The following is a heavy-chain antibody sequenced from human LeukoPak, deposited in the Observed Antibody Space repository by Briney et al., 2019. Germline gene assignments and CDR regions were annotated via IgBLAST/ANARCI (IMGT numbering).Heavy chain of an antibody. V-gene: IGHV1-18*01. J-gene: IGHJ6*02. CDR2: ISAYNGNT. Sequence: ASVKVSCKASGYTFTSYGISWVRQAPGQGLEWMGWISAYNGNTNYAQKFQGRVTMTRNTSISTAYMELSSLRSEDTAVYYCARVRPTYCSSTSCHQPYGMDVWGQGTTVTVSS. D-gene: IGHD2-2*01. CDR1: GYTFTSYG. CDR3: ARVRPTYCSSTSCHQPYGMDV.